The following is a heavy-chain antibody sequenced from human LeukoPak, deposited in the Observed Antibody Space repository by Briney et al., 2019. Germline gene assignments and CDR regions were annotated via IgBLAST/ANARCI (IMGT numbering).Heavy chain of an antibody. CDR1: GGSISSYY. CDR2: ISYSGSS. Sequence: SEPLSLTCTVSGGSISSYYWRWLRQPPGKGLEWIGYISYSGSSNYNPSLKSRVSISVDTSKNQFSLKLNSVTAADTAVYYCARVSWRPGSSWYYFDYWGQGTLVTVSS. V-gene: IGHV4-59*01. CDR3: ARVSWRPGSSWYYFDY. J-gene: IGHJ4*02. D-gene: IGHD3-10*01.